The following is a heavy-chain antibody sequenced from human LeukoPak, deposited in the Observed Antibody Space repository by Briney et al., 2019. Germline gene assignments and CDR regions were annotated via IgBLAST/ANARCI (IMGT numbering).Heavy chain of an antibody. CDR1: GGTFSSYA. J-gene: IGHJ6*03. CDR3: ARVVITQYYYYYYMDV. CDR2: IIPIFGTA. D-gene: IGHD3-22*01. Sequence: SVNVSCKASGGTFSSYAISGVRQAPGQGLEGMGGIIPIFGTANYAQKFQGRVTITADESTSTAYMELRSMRSEDTAVYYCARVVITQYYYYYYMDVWGQGTTVTISS. V-gene: IGHV1-69*13.